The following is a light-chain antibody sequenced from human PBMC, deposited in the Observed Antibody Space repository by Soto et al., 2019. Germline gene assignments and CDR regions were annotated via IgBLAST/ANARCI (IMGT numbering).Light chain of an antibody. J-gene: IGKJ1*01. CDR1: QSVSSY. V-gene: IGKV3-11*01. CDR2: DAS. Sequence: EIVLTQSPATLSLSPGERATLSCRASQSVSSYLAWYQQKPGQPPRLLIYDASNRATGIPARFSGSGSGTDVTLTISSREPEDFAVYYWQQRTDWSWTCGQGTKVEGK. CDR3: QQRTDWSWT.